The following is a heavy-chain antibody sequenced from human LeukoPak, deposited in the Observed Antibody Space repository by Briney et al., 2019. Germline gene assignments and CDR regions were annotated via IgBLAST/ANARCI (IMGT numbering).Heavy chain of an antibody. V-gene: IGHV1-2*02. CDR1: GIPFSGYS. J-gene: IGHJ4*02. Sequence: GASVKVSCKASGIPFSGYSMHWIRQAPGQGLLWMGWVNSNDGGTNYAQKVQGRVTMTREKSITTAYMELSGLTSADTAVDYCARGLGSGWSTLDFWGPGTLVTVSS. CDR3: ARGLGSGWSTLDF. D-gene: IGHD6-19*01. CDR2: VNSNDGGT.